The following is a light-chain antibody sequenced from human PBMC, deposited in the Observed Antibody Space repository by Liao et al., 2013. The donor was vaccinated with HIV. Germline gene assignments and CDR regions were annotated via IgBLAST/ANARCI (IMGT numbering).Light chain of an antibody. Sequence: SYELTQPPSVSVAPGKTANITCGGNNIGSKSVHWYRQKPGQAPVLVIYYDSDRPSGIPERFSGSNSGNTATLTISRVEAGDEADYYCQVWDSSTDHVVFGGGTKLTVL. V-gene: IGLV3-21*04. J-gene: IGLJ2*01. CDR1: NIGSKS. CDR3: QVWDSSTDHVV. CDR2: YDS.